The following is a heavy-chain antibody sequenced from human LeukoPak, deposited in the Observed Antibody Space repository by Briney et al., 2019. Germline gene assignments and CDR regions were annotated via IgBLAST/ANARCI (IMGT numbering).Heavy chain of an antibody. CDR2: INHSGST. CDR3: ASGVYGDYSWFDP. V-gene: IGHV4-34*01. CDR1: GGSFSGYY. D-gene: IGHD4-17*01. J-gene: IGHJ5*02. Sequence: SETLSLTCAVYGGSFSGYYWSWIRQPPGKGLEWIGEINHSGSTNYNPSLKSRVTISVDTSKNQFSLKLSSVTAADTAVYYCASGVYGDYSWFDPWGQGTLVTVSS.